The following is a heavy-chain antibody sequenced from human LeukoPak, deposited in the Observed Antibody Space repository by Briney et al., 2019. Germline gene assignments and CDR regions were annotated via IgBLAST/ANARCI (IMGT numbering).Heavy chain of an antibody. CDR1: GFTFSDYC. CDR2: IRYDGSEK. D-gene: IGHD3-3*01. J-gene: IGHJ5*02. Sequence: GGSLRLSCAASGFTFSDYCMTWVRQAPGKGLEWVANIRYDGSEKYYVDSLRGRFTISRDNAKNSLYLQMNSLRAEDTAMYYCASARECLRDGKLFDPWGQRTLVTVST. CDR3: ASARECLRDGKLFDP. V-gene: IGHV3-7*01.